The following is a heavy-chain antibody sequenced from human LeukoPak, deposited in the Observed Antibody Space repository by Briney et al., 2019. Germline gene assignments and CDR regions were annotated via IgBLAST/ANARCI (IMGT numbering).Heavy chain of an antibody. V-gene: IGHV3-21*01. CDR1: GFTFSSYA. Sequence: GGSLRLSCAASGFTFSSYAMSWVRQAPGEGLEWVSSISSRSSYIYYADSVKGRFTISRDNAKNSLYLQMNSLRAEDTALYYCARDEYYYDSSAWGACDYWGQGTLVTVSS. CDR2: ISSRSSYI. CDR3: ARDEYYYDSSAWGACDY. D-gene: IGHD3-22*01. J-gene: IGHJ4*02.